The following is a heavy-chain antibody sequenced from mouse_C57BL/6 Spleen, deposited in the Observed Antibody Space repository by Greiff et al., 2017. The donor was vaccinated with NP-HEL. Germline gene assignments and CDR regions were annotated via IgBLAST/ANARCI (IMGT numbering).Heavy chain of an antibody. Sequence: EVKLMESGGGLVKPGGSLKLSCAASGFTFSSYTMSWVRQTPEKRLEWVATISGGGGNTYYPDSVKGRFTISRDNAKNTLYLQMSSLRSEDTALYYCARSLPYYAMDYWGQGTSVTVSS. V-gene: IGHV5-9*01. D-gene: IGHD2-10*01. CDR2: ISGGGGNT. CDR1: GFTFSSYT. CDR3: ARSLPYYAMDY. J-gene: IGHJ4*01.